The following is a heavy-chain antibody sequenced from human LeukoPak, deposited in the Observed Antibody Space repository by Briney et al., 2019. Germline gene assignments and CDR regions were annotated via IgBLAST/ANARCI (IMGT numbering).Heavy chain of an antibody. J-gene: IGHJ4*02. CDR1: GFTFRKHW. V-gene: IGHV3-7*03. D-gene: IGHD3-9*01. CDR2: IREDGSEK. Sequence: GGSLRLSCAAAGFTFRKHWMSWVRQSIGKGLECVAKIREDGSEKHYVDSVKGRFTISRDNARNSLYLQMNSLRAEDTAVYYCANTHLYDVLTGFRRAGFGYWGQGTLVTVSS. CDR3: ANTHLYDVLTGFRRAGFGY.